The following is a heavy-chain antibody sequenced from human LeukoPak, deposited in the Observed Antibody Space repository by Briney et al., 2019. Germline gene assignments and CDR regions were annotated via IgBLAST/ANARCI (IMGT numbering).Heavy chain of an antibody. CDR1: GGTFSSYA. J-gene: IGHJ6*02. V-gene: IGHV1-69*04. Sequence: SVKVSCKASGGTFSSYAISWVRQAPGQGLEWMGRIIPILGIANYAQKLQGRVTITADKSTSTAYMELSSLRSEDTAVYYCARGPPDYGMDVWGQGTTVTVSS. CDR2: IIPILGIA. CDR3: ARGPPDYGMDV.